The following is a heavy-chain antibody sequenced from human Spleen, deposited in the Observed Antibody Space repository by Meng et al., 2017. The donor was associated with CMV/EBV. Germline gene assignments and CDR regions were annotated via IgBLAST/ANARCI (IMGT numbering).Heavy chain of an antibody. J-gene: IGHJ4*02. CDR1: GYTFTGYY. CDR2: INPNSGGT. D-gene: IGHD1-26*01. CDR3: ARGSGGSYGGDY. Sequence: SKPSGYTFTGYYMHWVRQAPGQGLEWMEWINPNSGGTNYAQKFQGRVTMTRDTSISTAYMELSRLRSDDTAVYYCARGSGGSYGGDYWGQGTLVTVSS. V-gene: IGHV1-2*02.